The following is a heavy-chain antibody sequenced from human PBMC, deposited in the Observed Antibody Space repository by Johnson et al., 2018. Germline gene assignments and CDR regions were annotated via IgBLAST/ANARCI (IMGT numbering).Heavy chain of an antibody. V-gene: IGHV3-33*01. CDR3: VRDAHKDSDSSGWAY. D-gene: IGHD3-22*01. CDR1: GFTFSSYG. Sequence: QVQLVESGGGVVQPGRSLRLSCAASGFTFSSYGMHWVRQAPGKGLEWVALIWYDASKKYYADSVKGRFTISRDKSKNTRSLQMNSLRAEDTAVYSCVRDAHKDSDSSGWAYWGQGTLVTVSS. CDR2: IWYDASKK. J-gene: IGHJ4*02.